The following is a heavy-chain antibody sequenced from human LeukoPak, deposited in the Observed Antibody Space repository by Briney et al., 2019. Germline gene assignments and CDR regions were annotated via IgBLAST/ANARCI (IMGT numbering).Heavy chain of an antibody. CDR1: GDSVSSPSAA. D-gene: IGHD1-1*01. Sequence: SQTLSLTCAISGDSVSSPSAAWNWLRQSPSGGLEWLGRTYYRSKWYNDYAVSVKSRITINPDTSKNQFSLQLNSVTPEDTAVYYCARGTTDTAYAFDIWGQGTMVTVSS. V-gene: IGHV6-1*01. J-gene: IGHJ3*02. CDR2: TYYRSKWYN. CDR3: ARGTTDTAYAFDI.